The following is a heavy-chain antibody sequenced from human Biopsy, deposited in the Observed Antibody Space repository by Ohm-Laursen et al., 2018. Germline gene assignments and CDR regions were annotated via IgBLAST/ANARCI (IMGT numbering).Heavy chain of an antibody. V-gene: IGHV4-34*01. J-gene: IGHJ3*01. CDR1: GGSFSGYY. CDR3: ARDSGGMATILDAFDL. Sequence: SDTLSLTCGVYGGSFSGYYCSWIRQPPGKGLEWIGEINDSGRTNYNPSLRSRVTFSVDTSKNQFSLRLSSVTAADTAVYYCARDSGGMATILDAFDLWGQGTMVTVSP. D-gene: IGHD5-24*01. CDR2: INDSGRT.